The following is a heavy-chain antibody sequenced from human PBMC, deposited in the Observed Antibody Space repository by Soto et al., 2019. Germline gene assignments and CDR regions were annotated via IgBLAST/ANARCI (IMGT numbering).Heavy chain of an antibody. J-gene: IGHJ6*02. CDR2: VWYDGSNQ. V-gene: IGHV3-33*01. CDR3: ARDRQFWGGSYVVFAYKYGMDV. CDR1: GFTFSSYG. Sequence: QVQLVESGVGVVQPGGSLRLSCAASGFTFSSYGMHWVRQAPGKGLQWVALVWYDGSNQYYADSVKGRFTISRDNSKNTLHLQLNSLGAEDTAVYFCARDRQFWGGSYVVFAYKYGMDVWGQGTTVTVSS. D-gene: IGHD3-3*01.